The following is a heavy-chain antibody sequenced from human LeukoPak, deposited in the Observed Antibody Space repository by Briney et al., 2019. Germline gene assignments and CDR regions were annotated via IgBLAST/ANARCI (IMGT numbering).Heavy chain of an antibody. CDR3: ARDLGYGENGYYYYYMDV. D-gene: IGHD4-17*01. CDR2: IYSGGST. J-gene: IGHJ6*03. CDR1: GFTVSCNY. V-gene: IGHV3-66*01. Sequence: GGSLRLSCAASGFTVSCNYMSWVRQAPGKGLEWVSLIYSGGSTYYADSVKGRFTISRDNSKNTLYLQMNSLRAEDTAVYYCARDLGYGENGYYYYYMDVWGKGTTVTISS.